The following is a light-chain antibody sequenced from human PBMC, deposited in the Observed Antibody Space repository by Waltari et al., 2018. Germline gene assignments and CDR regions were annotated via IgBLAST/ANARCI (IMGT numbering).Light chain of an antibody. CDR1: RSFTGNNY. J-gene: IGLJ3*02. CDR3: GTWDTSLSAGV. V-gene: IGLV1-51*02. CDR2: ENN. Sequence: QSLLTQQPSVFAAPGQKFTISPSGSRSFTGNNYVTWYQQLPEKAPKLLIYENNKRPSGIPDRFSGSKSGTSATLGITGVQTGDEADYYCGTWDTSLSAGVFGGGTKLTVL.